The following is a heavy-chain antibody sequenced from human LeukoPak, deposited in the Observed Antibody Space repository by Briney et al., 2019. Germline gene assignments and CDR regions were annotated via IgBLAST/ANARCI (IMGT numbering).Heavy chain of an antibody. CDR1: GGSISSGGYY. J-gene: IGHJ5*02. V-gene: IGHV4-31*03. D-gene: IGHD2-2*01. CDR2: IYYSGST. Sequence: SQTLSLTCTVSGGSISSGGYYWNWIRQHPGKGLEWIGYIYYSGSTYYNPSLKSRVTISVDTSKNQFSLKLSSVTAADTAVYYCARTKSVPAASIGFDPWGQGTLVTVSS. CDR3: ARTKSVPAASIGFDP.